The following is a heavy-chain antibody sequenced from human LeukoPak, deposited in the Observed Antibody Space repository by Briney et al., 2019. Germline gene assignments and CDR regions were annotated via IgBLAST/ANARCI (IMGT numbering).Heavy chain of an antibody. Sequence: SETLSLTCTVSGGSISSSSYYGGWIRQPPGKGLEWIGTMDYSGSTYYNPSLKSRVTISVDTSKNQFSLKLSSVTAADTAVYYCAREVYCSGGSCHINWFDPWGQGTLVTVSS. CDR1: GGSISSSSYY. V-gene: IGHV4-39*07. D-gene: IGHD2-15*01. CDR3: AREVYCSGGSCHINWFDP. J-gene: IGHJ5*02. CDR2: MDYSGST.